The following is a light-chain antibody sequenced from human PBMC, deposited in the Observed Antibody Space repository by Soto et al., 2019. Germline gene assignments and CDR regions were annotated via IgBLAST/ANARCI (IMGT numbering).Light chain of an antibody. CDR2: WAS. J-gene: IGKJ1*01. V-gene: IGKV4-1*01. Sequence: DIVMTQSPDSLAVSLGERATINCKSSQSVLYSSNNKNYLAWYQQKPGQPPTLLIYWASTRESGVPDRFSGSGSGTGFTLTISSLQAEDVAVYYCQQYFTTPRTFGQGTKVEIK. CDR1: QSVLYSSNNKNY. CDR3: QQYFTTPRT.